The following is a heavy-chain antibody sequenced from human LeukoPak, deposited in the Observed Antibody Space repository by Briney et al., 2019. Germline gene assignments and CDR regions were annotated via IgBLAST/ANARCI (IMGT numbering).Heavy chain of an antibody. Sequence: ASVKVSCKASGYTFTSYGISWVRQATGQGLEWMGWMNPNSGNTGHAQKFQGRVTMTRNTSISTAYMELSSLRSEDTAVYYCATGAGLVVPAAIDYYYYGMDVWGQGTTVTVSS. D-gene: IGHD2-2*01. CDR1: GYTFTSYG. CDR2: MNPNSGNT. J-gene: IGHJ6*02. V-gene: IGHV1-8*02. CDR3: ATGAGLVVPAAIDYYYYGMDV.